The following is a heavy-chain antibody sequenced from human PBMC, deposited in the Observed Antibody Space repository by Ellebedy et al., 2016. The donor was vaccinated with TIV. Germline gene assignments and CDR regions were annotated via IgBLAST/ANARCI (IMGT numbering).Heavy chain of an antibody. CDR3: ARRSWRGGYPSYYYFMDV. V-gene: IGHV4-39*01. Sequence: SETLSLXCTVSGGSVTSSGYYWDWIRQPPGKGLEWIGGFYYSGTTYFNPSLKSRVDVSVDTSKNQFSLRMTSVTDADTAVYFCARRSWRGGYPSYYYFMDVWGKGTTVTVSS. D-gene: IGHD1-26*01. CDR2: FYYSGTT. J-gene: IGHJ6*03. CDR1: GGSVTSSGYY.